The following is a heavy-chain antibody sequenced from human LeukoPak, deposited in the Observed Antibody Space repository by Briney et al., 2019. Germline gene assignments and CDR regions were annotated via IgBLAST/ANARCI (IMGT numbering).Heavy chain of an antibody. CDR1: GGSISSGSYY. CDR2: IYTSGST. CDR3: ARRIGGGAWGYYYYMDV. J-gene: IGHJ6*03. Sequence: SQTLSLTCTVSGGSISSGSYYWSWIRQPAGKGLEWIGRIYTSGSTNYNPSLKSRVTISVDTSKNQFSLKLSSVTAADTAVYYCARRIGGGAWGYYYYMDVWGKGTTVTISS. V-gene: IGHV4-61*02. D-gene: IGHD2-21*02.